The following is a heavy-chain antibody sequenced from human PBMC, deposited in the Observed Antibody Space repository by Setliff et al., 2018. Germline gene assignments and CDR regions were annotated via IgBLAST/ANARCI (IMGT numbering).Heavy chain of an antibody. CDR2: ISYDGSNK. D-gene: IGHD3-3*01. CDR1: GFTFSSYA. J-gene: IGHJ3*02. V-gene: IGHV3-30*14. Sequence: LSCAASGFTFSSYAMHWVRQAPGKGLEWVAVISYDGSNKYYADSVKGRFTISRDNSKNTLYLQMNSLRAEDTAVYYCAALSPLSGYGTFDIWGQGTMVTVSS. CDR3: AALSPLSGYGTFDI.